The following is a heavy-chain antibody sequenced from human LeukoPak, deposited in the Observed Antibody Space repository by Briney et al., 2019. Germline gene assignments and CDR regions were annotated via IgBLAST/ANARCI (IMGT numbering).Heavy chain of an antibody. CDR3: ARGLADCSGGSCIGSGYYYYYYMDV. V-gene: IGHV4-4*07. Sequence: SETLSLTCHEPGDSISGCHWRWIRQPAGKGLEWIGRSYTRGRTNYNPSLKSRVTMSVDTSKNQFSLKLSSVTAADTAVYYCARGLADCSGGSCIGSGYYYYYYMDVWGKGTTVTVSS. J-gene: IGHJ6*03. CDR1: GDSISGCH. D-gene: IGHD2-15*01. CDR2: SYTRGRT.